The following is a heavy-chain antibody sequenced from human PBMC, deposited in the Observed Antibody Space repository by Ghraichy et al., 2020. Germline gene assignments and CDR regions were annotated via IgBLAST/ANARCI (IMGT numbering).Heavy chain of an antibody. CDR3: ARVSSRVSGSYPYYYYYYMDV. Sequence: ESLNISCAVYGGSFSAYYWSWIRQPPGKGLEWIGEINHSGSTNYNPSLKSRVTISGDTSKNQFSLKLSSVTAADTAVYYCARVSSRVSGSYPYYYYYYMDVWGKGNTVTVSS. CDR1: GGSFSAYY. V-gene: IGHV4-34*01. CDR2: INHSGST. J-gene: IGHJ6*03. D-gene: IGHD1-26*01.